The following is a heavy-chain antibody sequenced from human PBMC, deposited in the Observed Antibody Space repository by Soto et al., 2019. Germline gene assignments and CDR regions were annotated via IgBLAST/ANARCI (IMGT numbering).Heavy chain of an antibody. CDR2: INPNSGGT. D-gene: IGHD2-2*01. CDR3: ARLYCSSTSCWY. V-gene: IGHV1-2*02. CDR1: GYTFTGYY. Sequence: ASVKVSCKASGYTFTGYYMHWVRQAPGQGLEWMGWINPNSGGTNYAQKFQGRVTMTRDTSISTAYMELSRLRSDDTAVYYCARLYCSSTSCWYWGQGTLGTVSS. J-gene: IGHJ4*02.